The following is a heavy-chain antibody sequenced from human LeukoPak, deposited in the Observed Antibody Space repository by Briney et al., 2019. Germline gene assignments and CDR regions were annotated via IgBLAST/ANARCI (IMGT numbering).Heavy chain of an antibody. CDR1: EFSFSDYC. V-gene: IGHV3-7*01. CDR3: ARVLKDNSCYRNFDY. D-gene: IGHD3-16*02. J-gene: IGHJ4*02. CDR2: IKQDGSEV. Sequence: GGSLRLSCVGSEFSFSDYCMHWVRQAPGKGLEWVANIKQDGSEVKYVGSVKGRFTISRDNARNSMYLQMNSLRAEDTAVYYCARVLKDNSCYRNFDYWGQGTLVTVSS.